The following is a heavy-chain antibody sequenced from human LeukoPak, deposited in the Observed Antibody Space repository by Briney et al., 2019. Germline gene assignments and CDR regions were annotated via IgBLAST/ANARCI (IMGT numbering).Heavy chain of an antibody. CDR2: ISSSSSYI. Sequence: PGGSLRLSCAASEFSVGSNYMTWVRQAPGKGLEWVSSISSSSSYIYYADSVKGRFTISRDNAKNSLYLQMNSLRAEDTAVYYCARDRGTYSSSSYYYYYMDVWGKGTTVTVSS. CDR3: ARDRGTYSSSSYYYYYMDV. J-gene: IGHJ6*03. V-gene: IGHV3-21*01. D-gene: IGHD6-6*01. CDR1: EFSVGSNY.